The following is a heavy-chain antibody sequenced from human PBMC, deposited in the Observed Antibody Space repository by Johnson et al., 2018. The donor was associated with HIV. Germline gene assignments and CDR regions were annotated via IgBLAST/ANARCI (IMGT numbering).Heavy chain of an antibody. Sequence: VQLVESGGGLVQPGGSLRLSCAASEFTFDDYAMSWVRQVPGKGLEWVSGISGSGGSTYYADSVKGRFTISRDNSRNTLYLQMNSLRAEDTAVYYCAAPRWLRGSSKPSEGEGGAFDIWGQGTMVTVSS. J-gene: IGHJ3*02. V-gene: IGHV3-23*04. CDR2: ISGSGGST. D-gene: IGHD6-6*01. CDR3: AAPRWLRGSSKPSEGEGGAFDI. CDR1: EFTFDDYA.